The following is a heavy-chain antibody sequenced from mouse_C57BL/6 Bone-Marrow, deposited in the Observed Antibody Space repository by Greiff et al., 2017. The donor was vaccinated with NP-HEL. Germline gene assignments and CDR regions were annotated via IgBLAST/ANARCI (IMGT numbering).Heavy chain of an antibody. D-gene: IGHD2-5*01. CDR1: GYTFTSYG. J-gene: IGHJ1*03. Sequence: VQLQQSGAELARPGASVKLSCKASGYTFTSYGISWVKQRTGQGLEWIGEIYPRSGNTYYNEKFKGKATLTADKSSSTAYMELRSLTSEDSAVYFCGYSNYPYWYFDVWGTGTTVTVSS. CDR3: GYSNYPYWYFDV. CDR2: IYPRSGNT. V-gene: IGHV1-81*01.